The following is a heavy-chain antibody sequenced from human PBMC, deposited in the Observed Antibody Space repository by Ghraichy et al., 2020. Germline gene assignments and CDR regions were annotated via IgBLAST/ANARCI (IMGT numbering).Heavy chain of an antibody. CDR1: GFTFSSYA. CDR3: AKDLGGGNSGGV. D-gene: IGHD4-23*01. Sequence: LSLTCAASGFTFSSYAMSWVRQAPGKGLEWVSAISGSGGSTYYADSVKGRFTISRDNSKNTLYLQMNSLRAEDTAVYYCAKDLGGGNSGGVWGKGTTVTVSS. V-gene: IGHV3-23*01. CDR2: ISGSGGST. J-gene: IGHJ6*04.